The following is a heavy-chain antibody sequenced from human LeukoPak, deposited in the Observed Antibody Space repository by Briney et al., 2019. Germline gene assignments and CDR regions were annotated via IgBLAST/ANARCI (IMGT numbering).Heavy chain of an antibody. CDR3: ARETRTYCGGDCYWY. CDR1: GGSISSGDYY. CDR2: IYYSGST. Sequence: SETLSLTCTVSGGSISSGDYYWSWIRQPPGKGLEWIGYIYYSGSTYYNPSLKSRVTISVETSKNQFSLKLSSVTAADTAVYYCARETRTYCGGDCYWYWGQGTLVTVSS. D-gene: IGHD2-21*01. V-gene: IGHV4-30-4*08. J-gene: IGHJ4*02.